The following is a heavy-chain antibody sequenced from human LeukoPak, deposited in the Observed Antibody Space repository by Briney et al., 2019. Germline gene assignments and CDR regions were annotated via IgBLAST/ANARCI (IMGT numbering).Heavy chain of an antibody. CDR1: GFTFSSYW. D-gene: IGHD3-16*02. Sequence: GGSQRLSCAASGFTFSSYWMSWVRQAPGKGLEWVANIKQDGSDYYYVDSVKGRFTISRDNAKNSLYLQMNSLRAEDTAVYYCAREQTPVIHYYFDSWGQGTLVTVSS. CDR3: AREQTPVIHYYFDS. CDR2: IKQDGSDY. V-gene: IGHV3-7*01. J-gene: IGHJ4*02.